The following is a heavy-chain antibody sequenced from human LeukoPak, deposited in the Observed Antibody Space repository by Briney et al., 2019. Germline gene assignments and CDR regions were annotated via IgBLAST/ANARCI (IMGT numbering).Heavy chain of an antibody. CDR3: ARGASGYDILTGPTYNWFDP. J-gene: IGHJ5*02. Sequence: GASVKVSCKASGYTFTSYGISWVRQAPGQGLEWMGWISAYNGNTNYAQKLQGRVTMTTDTSTSTAYMELRSLRSDDTAVYYCARGASGYDILTGPTYNWFDPWGQGTLVTVSS. CDR2: ISAYNGNT. V-gene: IGHV1-18*01. D-gene: IGHD3-9*01. CDR1: GYTFTSYG.